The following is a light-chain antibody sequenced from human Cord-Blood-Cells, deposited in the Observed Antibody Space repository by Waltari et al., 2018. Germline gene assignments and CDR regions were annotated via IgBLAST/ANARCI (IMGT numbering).Light chain of an antibody. Sequence: EIVLTQSPATLSLSPGARPTLSCRASQSVSSYLAWYQQKPGQAPRLLIYDASNRATGIPARFSGSGSGTDFTLTISSLEPEDFAVYYCQQRSNWPHTFGHGTKLEIK. V-gene: IGKV3-11*01. CDR2: DAS. CDR1: QSVSSY. J-gene: IGKJ2*01. CDR3: QQRSNWPHT.